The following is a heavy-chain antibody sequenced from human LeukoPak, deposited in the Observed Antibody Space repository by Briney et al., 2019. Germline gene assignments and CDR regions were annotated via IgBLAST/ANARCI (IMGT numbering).Heavy chain of an antibody. CDR1: GGSISSSSYY. J-gene: IGHJ4*02. D-gene: IGHD2-21*02. CDR3: ASRTYCGGDCYLRYFDY. V-gene: IGHV4-39*01. CDR2: IYYSGST. Sequence: PSETLSLTCTVSGGSISSSSYYWGWIRQTPGKGLEWIGSIYYSGSTYYNPSLKSRVTISVDTSKNQFSLKLSSVTAADTAVYYCASRTYCGGDCYLRYFDYWGQGTLVTVSS.